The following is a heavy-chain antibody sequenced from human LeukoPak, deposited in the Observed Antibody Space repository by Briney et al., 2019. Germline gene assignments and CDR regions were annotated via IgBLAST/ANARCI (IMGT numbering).Heavy chain of an antibody. V-gene: IGHV3-48*01. CDR3: ARGNGSPDY. CDR2: ISSSSSTI. J-gene: IGHJ4*02. CDR1: RFTFRSYS. Sequence: GGSLRLSCAASRFTFRSYSMNWVRQVPGKGLEWVSYISSSSSTIYYADSVKGRFTISRDNAKNSLYLQMNSLGAEDTAVYYCARGNGSPDYWGQGTLVTVSS. D-gene: IGHD1-26*01.